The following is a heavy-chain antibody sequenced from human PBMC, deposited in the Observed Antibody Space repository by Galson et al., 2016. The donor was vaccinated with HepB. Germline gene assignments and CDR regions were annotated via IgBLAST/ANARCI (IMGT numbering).Heavy chain of an antibody. CDR1: GFTFSSYA. Sequence: SLRLSCAASGFTFSSYAMHWVRRAPGTGLEWVALISYDNFNKYYADSVKGRFTVSRDNSRNTLYLQINNLKAEDTAVYYCAKRESLWFGGPGAVDVWGQGTTVTVSS. J-gene: IGHJ6*01. D-gene: IGHD3-10*01. CDR2: ISYDNFNK. V-gene: IGHV3-33*06. CDR3: AKRESLWFGGPGAVDV.